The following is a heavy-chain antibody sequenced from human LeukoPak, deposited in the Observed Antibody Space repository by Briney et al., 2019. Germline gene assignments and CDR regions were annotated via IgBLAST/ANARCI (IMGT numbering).Heavy chain of an antibody. CDR2: ISAYNGNT. D-gene: IGHD5-18*01. Sequence: GASVKVSCKASGYTFTSYGISWVRQAPGQGLEWMGWISAYNGNTNYAQKLQGRVTVTTDTSTSTAYMELSRLRSDDTAVYYCATSSEGGYSYGSDIDYWGQGTLVTVSS. J-gene: IGHJ4*02. V-gene: IGHV1-18*01. CDR3: ATSSEGGYSYGSDIDY. CDR1: GYTFTSYG.